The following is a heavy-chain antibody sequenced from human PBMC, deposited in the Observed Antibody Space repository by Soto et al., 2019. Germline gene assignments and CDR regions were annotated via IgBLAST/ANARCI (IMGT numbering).Heavy chain of an antibody. Sequence: QVQLVESGGGVVQPGRSLRLSCAASGFTFSNYAVHWVRQAPGKGLEWVAVISYDGGTKNYADSVKGRFTISRDNSRNTLYLQMNSLRVEDTAVYYCARNFHYDSGTYLFDLDSWGQGTLVTVSS. CDR1: GFTFSNYA. CDR3: ARNFHYDSGTYLFDLDS. D-gene: IGHD3-10*01. V-gene: IGHV3-30-3*01. J-gene: IGHJ4*02. CDR2: ISYDGGTK.